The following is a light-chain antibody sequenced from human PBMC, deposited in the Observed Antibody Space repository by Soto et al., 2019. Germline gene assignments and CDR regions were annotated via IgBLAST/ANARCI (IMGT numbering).Light chain of an antibody. V-gene: IGKV1-9*01. CDR1: QVISTY. J-gene: IGKJ1*01. CDR3: QQLNSYPRT. Sequence: DIPLTQSPSFLSASVGDRVTITCRASQVISTYLAWYQQKPGKAPKLLIYAASTLRSGVPSRFSGSGSGTEFTLTISSLQPEDFATYYCQQLNSYPRTFGQGTKVEIK. CDR2: AAS.